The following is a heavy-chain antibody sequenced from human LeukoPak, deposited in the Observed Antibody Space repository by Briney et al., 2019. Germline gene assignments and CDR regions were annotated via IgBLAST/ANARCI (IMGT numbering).Heavy chain of an antibody. CDR3: ARGFYGAGSQFDY. CDR2: IFHTGHT. D-gene: IGHD3-10*01. CDR1: GGSISSGDFP. V-gene: IGHV4-30-2*01. Sequence: SETLSLTCAVSGGSISSGDFPWSWIRQPPGKGLEWIGYIFHTGHTSYNPSLKSRVTISVDMSKNQLSLRLTPVTAADTAVYYCARGFYGAGSQFDYWGQGTLVTVSS. J-gene: IGHJ4*02.